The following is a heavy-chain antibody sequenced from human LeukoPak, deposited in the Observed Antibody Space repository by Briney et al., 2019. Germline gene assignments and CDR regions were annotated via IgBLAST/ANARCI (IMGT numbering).Heavy chain of an antibody. CDR2: IIPIFGTA. V-gene: IGHV1-69*13. D-gene: IGHD3-10*01. CDR1: GGTFSSYA. CDR3: ARRMVRGVIMLWAYYMDV. J-gene: IGHJ6*03. Sequence: SVKVSCKASGGTFSSYAISWVRQAPGQGLEWMGGIIPIFGTANYAQKFQGRVTITADESTSTAYMELSSLRSEDTAVYYCARRMVRGVIMLWAYYMDVWGKGTTVTVSS.